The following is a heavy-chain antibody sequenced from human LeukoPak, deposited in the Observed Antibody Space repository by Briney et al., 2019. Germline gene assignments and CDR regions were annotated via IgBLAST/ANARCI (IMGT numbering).Heavy chain of an antibody. CDR3: ARLSGWVITYYFDY. CDR2: ISGSGGST. CDR1: GFTFSSYG. D-gene: IGHD3-22*01. Sequence: GGSLRLSCAASGFTFSSYGMNWVRQAPGKGLEWVSAISGSGGSTYYADSVKGRFTISRDNSKNTLYLQMNSLGAEDTAVYYCARLSGWVITYYFDYWGQGTLVTVSS. J-gene: IGHJ4*02. V-gene: IGHV3-23*01.